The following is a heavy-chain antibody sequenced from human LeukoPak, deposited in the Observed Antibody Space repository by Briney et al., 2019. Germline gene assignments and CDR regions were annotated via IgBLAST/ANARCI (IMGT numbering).Heavy chain of an antibody. CDR2: IYYSGST. Sequence: KPSETLSLTCTVSGGSISSYYWSWIRQPPGKGLEWIGYIYYSGSTNYNPSLKSRVTISVDTSKNQFSLKLSSVTAADTAVYYCASHLVGATGSDYWGQGTLVTVSS. CDR1: GGSISSYY. D-gene: IGHD1-26*01. J-gene: IGHJ4*02. CDR3: ASHLVGATGSDY. V-gene: IGHV4-59*12.